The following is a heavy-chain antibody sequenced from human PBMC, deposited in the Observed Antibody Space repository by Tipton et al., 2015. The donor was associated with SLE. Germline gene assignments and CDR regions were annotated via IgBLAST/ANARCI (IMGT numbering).Heavy chain of an antibody. D-gene: IGHD3-16*02. Sequence: TLSLTCTVSGGSISSSRYYWGWIRQPPGKGLEWIGSIYYSGSTNYNPSLKSRVTISVDTSKNQFSLKLSSVTAADTAVYYCASVMITFGGVIGDAFDIWGQGTMVTVSS. CDR2: IYYSGST. V-gene: IGHV4-39*07. CDR3: ASVMITFGGVIGDAFDI. CDR1: GGSISSSRYY. J-gene: IGHJ3*02.